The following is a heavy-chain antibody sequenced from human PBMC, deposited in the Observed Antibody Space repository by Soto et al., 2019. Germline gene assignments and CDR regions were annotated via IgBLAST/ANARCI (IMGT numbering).Heavy chain of an antibody. CDR2: ISYDGSNK. CDR1: GFTFSSYA. CDR3: ARGPSIVVVPAAKGGNYYYGMDV. Sequence: GGSLRLSCAASGFTFSSYAMHWVRQAPGKGLEWVADISYDGSNKYYADSVKGRFTISRDNSKNTLYLQMNSLRAEDTAVYYCARGPSIVVVPAAKGGNYYYGMDVWGQGTTVTVSS. J-gene: IGHJ6*02. V-gene: IGHV3-30-3*01. D-gene: IGHD2-2*01.